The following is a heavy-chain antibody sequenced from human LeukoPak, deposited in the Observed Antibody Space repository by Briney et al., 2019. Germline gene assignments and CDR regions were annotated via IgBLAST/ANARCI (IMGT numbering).Heavy chain of an antibody. V-gene: IGHV3-23*01. CDR1: GFTFSSYA. CDR3: AKDGGEYYDILTGYYPRLYYMDV. J-gene: IGHJ6*03. Sequence: GGSLRLSCAASGFTFSSYAMSWVRQAPGKGLEWVSAISGSGGSTYYADSVKGRFTISRDNSKNTLYLQMNSLRAEDTAVYYCAKDGGEYYDILTGYYPRLYYMDVWGKGATVTISS. CDR2: ISGSGGST. D-gene: IGHD3-9*01.